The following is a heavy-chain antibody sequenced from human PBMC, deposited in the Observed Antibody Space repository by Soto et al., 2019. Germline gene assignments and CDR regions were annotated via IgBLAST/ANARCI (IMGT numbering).Heavy chain of an antibody. CDR2: ISTYNGNT. CDR1: GYTFTTYD. D-gene: IGHD3-9*01. V-gene: IGHV1-18*01. Sequence: ASVKVSCKASGYTFTTYDISWVRQAPGQGLEWMGRISTYNGNTNYPQSLQGRLTMTTDTSTTTAYMELRSLRSDDTAVYYCARDPAPQDNDNLTGYFHFDYWGQG. CDR3: ARDPAPQDNDNLTGYFHFDY. J-gene: IGHJ4*02.